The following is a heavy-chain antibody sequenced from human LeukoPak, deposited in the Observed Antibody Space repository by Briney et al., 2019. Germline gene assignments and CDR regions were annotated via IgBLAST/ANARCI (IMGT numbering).Heavy chain of an antibody. CDR1: GFTFSRYW. V-gene: IGHV3-7*01. CDR2: IEQDGSEK. CDR3: ARDKEKGGSGSKFDY. D-gene: IGHD3-10*01. J-gene: IGHJ4*02. Sequence: GGSLRLSCAASGFTFSRYWMSWVRQASGKGLEWVANIEQDGSEKNYLDSVKGRFTISRDNAKNSLYLQMNSLRAEDTVVYYCARDKEKGGSGSKFDYWGQGTLVTVSS.